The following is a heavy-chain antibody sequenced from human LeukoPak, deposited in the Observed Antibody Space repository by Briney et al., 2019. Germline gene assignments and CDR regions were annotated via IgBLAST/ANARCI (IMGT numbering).Heavy chain of an antibody. J-gene: IGHJ4*02. CDR1: GFTFSGYG. Sequence: GGSLRLSCAASGFTFSGYGMSWVRQAPGKGLKWVSAISGSGGGTYYADSVKGRITISRDNSKNTLYLQMNSLRAEDTAVYYCAKGVGYCSGGGCQQFDYWGQGTLVTVSS. CDR2: ISGSGGGT. CDR3: AKGVGYCSGGGCQQFDY. D-gene: IGHD2-15*01. V-gene: IGHV3-23*01.